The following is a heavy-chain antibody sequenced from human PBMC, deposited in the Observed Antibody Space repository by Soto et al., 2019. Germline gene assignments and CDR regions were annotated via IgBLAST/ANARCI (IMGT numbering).Heavy chain of an antibody. D-gene: IGHD3-3*01. CDR1: GGSFSGYY. CDR2: INHSGST. CDR3: ARGYYDFWSGYRRSGRMDV. V-gene: IGHV4-34*01. Sequence: PSETLSLTCAGYGGSFSGYYWSWIRQPPGKGLEWIGEINHSGSTNYNPSLKSRVTISVDTSKNQFSLKLSSVTAADTAVYYCARGYYDFWSGYRRSGRMDVWGQGTTVTFSS. J-gene: IGHJ6*02.